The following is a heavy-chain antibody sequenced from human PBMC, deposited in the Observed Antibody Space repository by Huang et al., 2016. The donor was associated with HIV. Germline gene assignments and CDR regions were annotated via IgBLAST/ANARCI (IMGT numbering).Heavy chain of an antibody. CDR1: VLTFSPSA. CDR3: TTLSYYHSGY. CDR2: ISGSGNRT. V-gene: IGHV3-23*01. D-gene: IGHD3-16*01. Sequence: DVHLLQSGGGLVQPGGSLRLSCTASVLTFSPSAMNCVRQVPRQGLELVSSISGSGNRTVYADAVKGHFTISRDKSNNTLYMEMRNVVVEDTATYYCTTLSYYHSGYWGQVVPFTVSS. J-gene: IGHJ4*02.